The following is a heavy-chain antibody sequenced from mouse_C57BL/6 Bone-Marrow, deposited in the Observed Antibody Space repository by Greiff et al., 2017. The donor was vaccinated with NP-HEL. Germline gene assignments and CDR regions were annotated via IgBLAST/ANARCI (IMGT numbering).Heavy chain of an antibody. Sequence: QVHVKQPGAELVKPGASVKLSCKASGYTFTSYWMHWVKQRPGQGLEWIGMIHPNSGSTNYNEKFKSKATLTVDKSSSTAYMQLSSLTSEDSAVYYCARVYYGFYAMDYWGQGTSVTVSS. CDR1: GYTFTSYW. V-gene: IGHV1-64*01. J-gene: IGHJ4*01. D-gene: IGHD1-1*01. CDR3: ARVYYGFYAMDY. CDR2: IHPNSGST.